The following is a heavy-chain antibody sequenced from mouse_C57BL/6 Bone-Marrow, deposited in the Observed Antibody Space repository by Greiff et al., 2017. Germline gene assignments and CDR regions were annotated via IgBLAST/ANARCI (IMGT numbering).Heavy chain of an antibody. J-gene: IGHJ1*03. CDR3: AIRGCYWYFDV. CDR2: IDPSDSYT. Sequence: QVQLQQSGAELVMPGASVKLSCKASGYTFTSYWMHWVKQRPGQGLEWIGEIDPSDSYTNYNQKFKGKSTLTVDKSSSTAYMQLSSLTSEDSAVYYCAIRGCYWYFDVWGTGTTVTVSS. CDR1: GYTFTSYW. V-gene: IGHV1-69*01. D-gene: IGHD2-12*01.